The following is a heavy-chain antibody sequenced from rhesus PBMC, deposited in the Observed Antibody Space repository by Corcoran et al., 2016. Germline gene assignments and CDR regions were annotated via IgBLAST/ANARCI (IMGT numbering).Heavy chain of an antibody. CDR1: GGSISSRY. Sequence: QLQLQESGPGLVKPSETLSVTCAVSGGSISSRYWSWIRQAPGKGLEWIGYICGSGSSTPYNPPRKGRDTLSVDTSTNQLSLKLSSVTAADTAVYYCASERYDSGYYRYFEFWGQGALVTVSS. CDR2: ICGSGSST. CDR3: ASERYDSGYYRYFEF. D-gene: IGHD3-28*01. V-gene: IGHV4-169*02. J-gene: IGHJ1*01.